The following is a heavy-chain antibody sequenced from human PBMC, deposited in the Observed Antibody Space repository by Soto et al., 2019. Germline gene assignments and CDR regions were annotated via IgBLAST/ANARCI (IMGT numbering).Heavy chain of an antibody. J-gene: IGHJ6*02. CDR2: IIPIFGTA. Sequence: QVQLVQSGAEVKKPGSSVKVSCKASGGTFSSYAISWVRQAPGQGLEWMGGIIPIFGTANYAQKFQGRVTITADESTSTACMELSSLRSEDTAVYYCARSIAAAGTYYYYGMDVWGQGTTVTVSS. V-gene: IGHV1-69*01. CDR1: GGTFSSYA. CDR3: ARSIAAAGTYYYYGMDV. D-gene: IGHD6-13*01.